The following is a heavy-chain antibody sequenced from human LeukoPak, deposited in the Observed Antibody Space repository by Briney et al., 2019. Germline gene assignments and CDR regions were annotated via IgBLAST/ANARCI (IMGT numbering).Heavy chain of an antibody. J-gene: IGHJ4*02. D-gene: IGHD6-19*01. Sequence: PSETLSLTCNVSGGSISSSSYYWGWIRQPPGKGPEWIGSIYYSGSTYYNSSLKSRVTISVDTSKNQFSLKLTSVTAADTAAYYCARQVLSSGWYFDYWGQGTLVTVAS. CDR2: IYYSGST. V-gene: IGHV4-39*01. CDR3: ARQVLSSGWYFDY. CDR1: GGSISSSSYY.